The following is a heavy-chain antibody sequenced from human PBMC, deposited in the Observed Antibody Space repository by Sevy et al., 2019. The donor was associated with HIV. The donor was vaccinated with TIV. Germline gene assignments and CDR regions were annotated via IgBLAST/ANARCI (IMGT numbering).Heavy chain of an antibody. CDR3: ARDLGSGSYTRAIGRYYYYYAMDV. V-gene: IGHV3-30-3*01. D-gene: IGHD1-26*01. Sequence: GGSLRLSCAASGFTFSNYAIHWVRQAPGKGLEWVAVISDDGSNKYYTDSVKGRFTISRDNSKNTLYLQMISLRAEDTALYYCARDLGSGSYTRAIGRYYYYYAMDVWGQGTTVTVSS. CDR1: GFTFSNYA. J-gene: IGHJ6*02. CDR2: ISDDGSNK.